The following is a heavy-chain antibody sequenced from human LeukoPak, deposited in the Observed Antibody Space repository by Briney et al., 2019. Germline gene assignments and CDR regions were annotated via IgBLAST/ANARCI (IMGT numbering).Heavy chain of an antibody. D-gene: IGHD4-17*01. Sequence: GGSLRLSCVASGFTFHNYEMNWVRQAPGKGLEWVSAISGSGGSTYYADSVKGRFTISRDNSKNTLYLQMNSLRAEDTAVYCAKEWGVDYGLRYWGQGTLVTVSS. J-gene: IGHJ4*02. CDR2: ISGSGGST. CDR3: AKEWGVDYGLRY. CDR1: GFTFHNYE. V-gene: IGHV3-23*01.